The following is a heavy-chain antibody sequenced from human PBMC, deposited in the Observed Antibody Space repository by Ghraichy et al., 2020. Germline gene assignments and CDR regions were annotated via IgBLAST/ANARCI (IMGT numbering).Heavy chain of an antibody. J-gene: IGHJ3*02. V-gene: IGHV3-21*06. Sequence: LSLTCAASAVSFSTHTMNWVRQAPGKGLEWVSSISSSGSDIYYADSVQGRFTISRDNAKNSLYLEMSSLRDEDTAVYYCARKTFAYCSTTTCPAAFDIWGQGTMVTVSS. D-gene: IGHD2-2*01. CDR2: ISSSGSDI. CDR1: AVSFSTHT. CDR3: ARKTFAYCSTTTCPAAFDI.